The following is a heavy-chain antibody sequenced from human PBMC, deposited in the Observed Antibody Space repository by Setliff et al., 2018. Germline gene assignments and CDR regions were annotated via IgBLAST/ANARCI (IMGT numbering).Heavy chain of an antibody. CDR2: INPSSGRT. D-gene: IGHD3-22*01. CDR1: GYTFTSHY. J-gene: IGHJ4*02. V-gene: IGHV1-46*01. CDR3: ARESRYYYDNLGTLDY. Sequence: ASVKVSCKASGYTFTSHYMHWVRQAPGLGLEWMGTINPSSGRTSYAQKLQGRVTMTRDTSTSTVYMDMSSLRSEDTAVYYCARESRYYYDNLGTLDYWGQGTLVTVSS.